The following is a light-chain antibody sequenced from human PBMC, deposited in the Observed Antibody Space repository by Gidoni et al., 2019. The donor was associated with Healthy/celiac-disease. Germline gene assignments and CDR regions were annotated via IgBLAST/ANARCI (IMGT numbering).Light chain of an antibody. J-gene: IGLJ3*02. CDR3: NSRDSSGNHWV. CDR1: SLRSYY. CDR2: GKN. Sequence: SSELTQYPALSVALGQTVRITCQGDSLRSYYASWYQQKPGQAPVLVIYGKNNRPSGIPDRLSGSSSGNTASLTITGAQAEDEADYYCNSRDSSGNHWVFGGGTKLTVL. V-gene: IGLV3-19*01.